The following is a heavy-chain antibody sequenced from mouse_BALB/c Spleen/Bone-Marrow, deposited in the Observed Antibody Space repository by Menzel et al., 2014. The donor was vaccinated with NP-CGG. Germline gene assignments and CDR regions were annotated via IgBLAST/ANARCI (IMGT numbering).Heavy chain of an antibody. D-gene: IGHD2-10*02. V-gene: IGHV1-54*03. CDR1: GYAFTNYL. J-gene: IGHJ4*01. Sequence: VQLQQSGAELVRPGTSVEVSCKASGYAFTNYLIEWVKQRPGQGLEWIGVINPGSGGTNYNEKFKGKATLTADKSSSTANMQLSSLTSDDSAVYFCARSIAYYYGKDYWGQGTSVTVSS. CDR2: INPGSGGT. CDR3: ARSIAYYYGKDY.